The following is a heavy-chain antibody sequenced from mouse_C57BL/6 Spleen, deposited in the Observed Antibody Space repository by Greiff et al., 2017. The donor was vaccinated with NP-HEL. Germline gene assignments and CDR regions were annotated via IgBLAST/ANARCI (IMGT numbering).Heavy chain of an antibody. CDR3: AREGLRRWYFDV. V-gene: IGHV5-17*01. CDR1: GFTFSDYG. J-gene: IGHJ1*03. Sequence: EVHLVESGGGLVKPGGSLKLSCAASGFTFSDYGMHWVRPAPEKGLEWVAYIRSGSSTIYSADTVTGRFTISRDNAKNTLFLQRTSLRSEDTAMYCCAREGLRRWYFDVWGTGTTVTVSS. D-gene: IGHD2-4*01. CDR2: IRSGSSTI.